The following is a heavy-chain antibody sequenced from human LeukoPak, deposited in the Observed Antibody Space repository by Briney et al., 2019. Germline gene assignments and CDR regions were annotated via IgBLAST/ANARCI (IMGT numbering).Heavy chain of an antibody. Sequence: ASVKVSCKASGYTFTGYYMHWVRQAPGQGLEWMGWINPNSGGTNYAQKFQGRVTMTRDTSISTAYMELSRLRSDDTAVYYCARCLGSGDDFWSGHYIDYWFDPWGQGTLVTVSS. CDR3: ARCLGSGDDFWSGHYIDYWFDP. J-gene: IGHJ5*02. V-gene: IGHV1-2*02. CDR1: GYTFTGYY. CDR2: INPNSGGT. D-gene: IGHD3-3*01.